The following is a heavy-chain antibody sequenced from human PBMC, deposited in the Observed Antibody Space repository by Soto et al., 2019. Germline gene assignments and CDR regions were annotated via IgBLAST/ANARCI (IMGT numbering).Heavy chain of an antibody. V-gene: IGHV4-34*01. CDR3: ARLGYCSGGSCYSRPLDAFDI. Sequence: SDTLSLTCAVYGGSFFGYYWSWIRQPPGKGLEWIGEINRSGSTNYNPSLKSRVTISVDTSKNQFSLKLSSVTAADTAVYYCARLGYCSGGSCYSRPLDAFDIWGQGTMVT. CDR2: INRSGST. CDR1: GGSFFGYY. D-gene: IGHD2-15*01. J-gene: IGHJ3*02.